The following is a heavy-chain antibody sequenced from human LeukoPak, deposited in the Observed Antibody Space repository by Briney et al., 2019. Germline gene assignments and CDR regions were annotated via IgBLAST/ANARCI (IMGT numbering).Heavy chain of an antibody. V-gene: IGHV3-9*01. CDR2: ISWYSGSI. J-gene: IGHJ4*02. CDR1: GFTFDDYA. Sequence: AGGSLRLSCAASGFTFDDYAMQWVRQAPGKGRVCVLGISWYSGSIGYADSVKGRFTISRDNAKNSLYLQMNSLRAEDTALYYCAKDQIPNYYDSSGYLFDYWGQGTLVTVSS. CDR3: AKDQIPNYYDSSGYLFDY. D-gene: IGHD3-22*01.